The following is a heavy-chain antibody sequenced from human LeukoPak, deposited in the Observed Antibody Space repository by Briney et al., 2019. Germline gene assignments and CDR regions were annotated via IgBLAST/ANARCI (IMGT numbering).Heavy chain of an antibody. CDR2: IDYSGGST. V-gene: IGHV3-23*01. CDR1: GFTLSSYE. D-gene: IGHD3-16*01. CDR3: AKDTLRSFGGVPYYFDY. Sequence: GGSLRLSCTASGFTLSSYEMSWIRQAPGKGLEWVSSIDYSGGSTYYADSVKGRFTISRDNSKNTLYLQMNSLRAEDTAVYYCAKDTLRSFGGVPYYFDYWGQGTLVTVSS. J-gene: IGHJ4*02.